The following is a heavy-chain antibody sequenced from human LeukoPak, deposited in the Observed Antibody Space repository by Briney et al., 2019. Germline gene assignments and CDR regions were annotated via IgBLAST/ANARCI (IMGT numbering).Heavy chain of an antibody. J-gene: IGHJ4*02. CDR2: IRYDGSNK. D-gene: IGHD5-12*01. Sequence: GRSLRLSCAASGFTFSSYGMHWVRQAPGKGLEWVAFIRYDGSNKYYADSVKGRFTISRDNSKNTLYLQMNSLRAEDTAVYYCAKEGIVATISYFDYWGQGTLVTVSS. CDR1: GFTFSSYG. V-gene: IGHV3-30*02. CDR3: AKEGIVATISYFDY.